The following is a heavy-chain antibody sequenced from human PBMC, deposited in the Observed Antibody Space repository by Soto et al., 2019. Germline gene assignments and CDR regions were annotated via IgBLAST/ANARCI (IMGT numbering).Heavy chain of an antibody. D-gene: IGHD1-26*01. J-gene: IGHJ4*02. V-gene: IGHV5-51*01. CDR1: GYSFITYW. CDR2: IYPGDSDS. Sequence: LGESLKISCTASGYSFITYWIGWVRQMPGKGLEWLGVIYPGDSDSRYSPSFQGLVTISADKSVSTAYLQWSSLRASDTAMYYCARLVGATTSGFDYWGQGTLVTVS. CDR3: ARLVGATTSGFDY.